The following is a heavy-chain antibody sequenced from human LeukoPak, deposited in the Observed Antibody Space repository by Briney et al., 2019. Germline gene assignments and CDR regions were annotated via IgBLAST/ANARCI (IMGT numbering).Heavy chain of an antibody. CDR2: IGGSGTFT. D-gene: IGHD4-23*01. CDR1: GFTFSSYG. V-gene: IGHV3-23*01. CDR3: ARRAGGYSHPYDY. Sequence: GGSLRLSCAASGFTFSSYGMSWVRQAPGKVLEWVSSIGGSGTFTYYADSVKGRFTISRDNSKNTLYLQMNSLRAEDTAVYYCARRAGGYSHPYDYWGQGTLVTVSS. J-gene: IGHJ4*02.